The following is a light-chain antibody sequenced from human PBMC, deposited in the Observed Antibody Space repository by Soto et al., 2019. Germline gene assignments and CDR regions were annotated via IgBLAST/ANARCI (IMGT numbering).Light chain of an antibody. CDR1: QTISSW. CDR2: KAS. V-gene: IGKV1-5*03. Sequence: DIQMTQSPSTLSGSVGDRVTITCRASQTISSWLAWYQQKPGKAPKLLIYKASTLKSGVPSRFSGSGSGTEFTLTISSLQPDDFATYFCQQSYSTPSLTFDGGTKVDIK. CDR3: QQSYSTPSLT. J-gene: IGKJ4*01.